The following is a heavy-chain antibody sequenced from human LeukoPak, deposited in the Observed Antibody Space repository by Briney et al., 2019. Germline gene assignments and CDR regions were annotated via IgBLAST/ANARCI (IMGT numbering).Heavy chain of an antibody. Sequence: SETLSLNCAVYGGSFSGYYWSWIRQPPGKGLEWIGEINHSGSTNYNPSLKSRVTISADTSKNQFSLKLSSVSAADTAVYYCARVVVVVAIPGCYGMDVWGKGTTVTVSS. V-gene: IGHV4-34*01. J-gene: IGHJ6*04. CDR2: INHSGST. CDR1: GGSFSGYY. D-gene: IGHD2-15*01. CDR3: ARVVVVVAIPGCYGMDV.